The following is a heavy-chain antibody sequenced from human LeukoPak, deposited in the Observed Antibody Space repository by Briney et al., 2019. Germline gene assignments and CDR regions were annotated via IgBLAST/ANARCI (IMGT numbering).Heavy chain of an antibody. D-gene: IGHD2-15*01. V-gene: IGHV1-18*01. CDR1: GYTFTSYG. Sequence: GASVTVSCTASGYTFTSYGISWVRHAPGQGLERMGWISAYHGNTNYAQKLQGKVTMTTDTSTSTAYMELRSLISDDTAVYYCARGRVATIWGYCSGGSCYPDYWGQGTLVTVSS. CDR3: ARGRVATIWGYCSGGSCYPDY. CDR2: ISAYHGNT. J-gene: IGHJ4*02.